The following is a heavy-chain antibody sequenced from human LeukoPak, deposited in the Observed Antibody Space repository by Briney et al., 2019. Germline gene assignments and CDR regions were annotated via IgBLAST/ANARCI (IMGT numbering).Heavy chain of an antibody. CDR3: ASTHADPYCSGGSCYEDI. V-gene: IGHV4-31*03. CDR1: GGSISSGGYY. CDR2: IYYSGST. D-gene: IGHD2-15*01. Sequence: PSETLSLTCTVYGGSISSGGYYWSWIRQHPGKGLEWIVYIYYSGSTYYNPSLKSRVTISVDTSKNQFSLKLSSVTAADTAVYYCASTHADPYCSGGSCYEDIWGQGTMVTVSS. J-gene: IGHJ3*02.